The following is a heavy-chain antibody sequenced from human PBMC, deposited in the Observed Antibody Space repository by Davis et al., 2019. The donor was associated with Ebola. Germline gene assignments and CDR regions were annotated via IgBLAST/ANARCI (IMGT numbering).Heavy chain of an antibody. J-gene: IGHJ6*02. Sequence: ASVKVSCKASGYIFSNYDINWVRQARGQGLEWMGWMNAYSGNTGYVEKFQGRVTMTRDTSTSTVYMELSSLRSDDTAVYYCARDLAAAGYGMDVWGQGTTVTVSS. CDR2: MNAYSGNT. CDR3: ARDLAAAGYGMDV. D-gene: IGHD6-13*01. V-gene: IGHV1-8*01. CDR1: GYIFSNYD.